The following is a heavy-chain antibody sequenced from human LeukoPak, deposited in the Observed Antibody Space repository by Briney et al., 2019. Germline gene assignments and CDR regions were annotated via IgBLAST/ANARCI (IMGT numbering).Heavy chain of an antibody. CDR3: ARAGVATTIYHYYYGMDV. CDR1: GYTLTELS. V-gene: IGHV1-69*13. J-gene: IGHJ6*04. Sequence: SVTVSCKVSGYTLTELSMHWVRQAPAKGLEWVGGIIPIFGTANYAQKFQGRVTITADESTSTDYMELSSLRSEDTAVYYCARAGVATTIYHYYYGMDVWGKGTTVTVSS. D-gene: IGHD5-12*01. CDR2: IIPIFGTA.